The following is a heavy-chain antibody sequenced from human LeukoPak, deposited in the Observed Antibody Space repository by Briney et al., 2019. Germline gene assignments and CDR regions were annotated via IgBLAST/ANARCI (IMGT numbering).Heavy chain of an antibody. V-gene: IGHV3-48*01. Sequence: GGSLRLSCAASGFTFSIYTMNWVRQAPGKGLEWVSYISSDSSTIYYADSVKGRFTISRDNAKNSLYLQMNSLRAEDTAVYYCAKCILTGYYKGYMDVWGKGTTVTISS. CDR1: GFTFSIYT. CDR3: AKCILTGYYKGYMDV. CDR2: ISSDSSTI. J-gene: IGHJ6*03. D-gene: IGHD3-9*01.